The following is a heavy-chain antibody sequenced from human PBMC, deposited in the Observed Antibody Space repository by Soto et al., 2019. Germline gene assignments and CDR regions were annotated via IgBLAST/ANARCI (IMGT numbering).Heavy chain of an antibody. Sequence: GASVQVSCKASGYTFTSYCISWVRQAPGQGLEWMGWISAYNGNTNYAQKLQGRVTMTTDTSTSTAYMELRSLRSDDTAVYYCARLQYYYDSSGPSGAFDIWGQGTMVTVSS. J-gene: IGHJ3*02. D-gene: IGHD3-22*01. CDR1: GYTFTSYC. V-gene: IGHV1-18*04. CDR2: ISAYNGNT. CDR3: ARLQYYYDSSGPSGAFDI.